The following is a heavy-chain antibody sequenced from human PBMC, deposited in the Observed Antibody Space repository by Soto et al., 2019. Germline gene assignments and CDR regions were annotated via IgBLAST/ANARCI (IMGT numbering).Heavy chain of an antibody. J-gene: IGHJ5*02. Sequence: SETLSLTCTVSGGSISSSSYYWGWIRQPPGKGLEWIGSIYYSGSTYYNPSLKSRVTISVDTSKNQFSLKLSSVTAADTAVYYCARHPERITIFGVVMGEPPNWFDPWGQGTLVTVS. D-gene: IGHD3-3*01. CDR2: IYYSGST. CDR3: ARHPERITIFGVVMGEPPNWFDP. CDR1: GGSISSSSYY. V-gene: IGHV4-39*01.